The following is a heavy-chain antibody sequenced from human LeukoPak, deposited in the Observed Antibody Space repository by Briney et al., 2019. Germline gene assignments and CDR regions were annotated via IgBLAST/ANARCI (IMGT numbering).Heavy chain of an antibody. J-gene: IGHJ4*02. V-gene: IGHV1-2*02. Sequence: ASVKVSCKASGYIFTGYYMHWVRQAPGQGLEWMGWINPNSGGTKYAQQFQGRVTMTRDTSISTAYMELSRLTSDDTAVYYCARGEGDSSSWPLNYWGQGTLVPVSS. CDR3: ARGEGDSSSWPLNY. CDR1: GYIFTGYY. CDR2: INPNSGGT. D-gene: IGHD6-13*01.